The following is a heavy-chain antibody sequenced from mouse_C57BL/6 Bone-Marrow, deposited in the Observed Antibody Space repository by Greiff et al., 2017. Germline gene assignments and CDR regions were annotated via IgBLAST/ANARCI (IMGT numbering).Heavy chain of an antibody. V-gene: IGHV1-62-2*01. Sequence: QVQLKQSGAELVKPGASVKLSCKASGYTFTEYTIHWVKQRSGQGLAWIGWFYPGSGSIKYNETFKDQATLTADKSSSTVFMEISRWTSEDSAVYYCARHERWLPFDYWGQGTTLTVSS. D-gene: IGHD2-3*01. CDR2: FYPGSGSI. CDR1: GYTFTEYT. CDR3: ARHERWLPFDY. J-gene: IGHJ2*01.